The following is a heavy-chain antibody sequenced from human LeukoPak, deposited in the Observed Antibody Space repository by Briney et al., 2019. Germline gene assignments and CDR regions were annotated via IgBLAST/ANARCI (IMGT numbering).Heavy chain of an antibody. J-gene: IGHJ3*02. CDR2: NYPGDSDT. D-gene: IGHD2-21*02. CDR1: GYSFTYYW. Sequence: GEALKTSRQGPGYSFTYYWIGLVRPVPGKGLEWVGINYPGDSDTPYSLSFHSQDTISADKSISTAYLQWSSLKASDRAMYYCARRNPLTQDAFDIWGEGTMGTVS. CDR3: ARRNPLTQDAFDI. V-gene: IGHV5-51*01.